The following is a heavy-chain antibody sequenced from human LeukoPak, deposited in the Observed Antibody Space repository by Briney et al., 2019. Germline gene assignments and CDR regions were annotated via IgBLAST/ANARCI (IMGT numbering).Heavy chain of an antibody. V-gene: IGHV3-33*01. J-gene: IGHJ2*01. D-gene: IGHD7-27*01. CDR3: ARLKLGYWYFDL. CDR1: GFTLSSHG. Sequence: PGRSLRLSCAASGFTLSSHGMHWVRQAPGRGLEWVAVIWYDGSTKYYAGSVKGRFTISRDNSKNTLSLQMNSLRAEDTAIYYCARLKLGYWYFDLWGRGTLLTVSS. CDR2: IWYDGSTK.